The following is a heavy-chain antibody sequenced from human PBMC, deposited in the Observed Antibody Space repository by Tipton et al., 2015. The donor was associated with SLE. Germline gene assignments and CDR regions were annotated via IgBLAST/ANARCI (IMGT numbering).Heavy chain of an antibody. V-gene: IGHV3-23*01. J-gene: IGHJ3*02. D-gene: IGHD5-12*01. CDR1: GFTFASYG. CDR3: ASPRGYSGYDRDDAFDI. CDR2: LSNSGGST. Sequence: SLRLSCATSGFTFASYGMSWVRQAPGKGLEWVSSLSNSGGSTYYADSVKGRFTISRDNSKNTLYLQMNSLRAEDTAVYYCASPRGYSGYDRDDAFDIWGQGTMVTVSS.